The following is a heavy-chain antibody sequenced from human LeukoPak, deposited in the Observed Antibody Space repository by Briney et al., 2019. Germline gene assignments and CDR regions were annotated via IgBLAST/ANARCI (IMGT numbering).Heavy chain of an antibody. CDR2: MNPNSGNT. CDR3: ARHNWNYVAEGFDP. J-gene: IGHJ5*02. D-gene: IGHD1-7*01. CDR1: GYTSTSYD. Sequence: GASVKVSCKASGYTSTSYDINWVRQATGQGLEWTGWMNPNSGNTGYAQKFQGRVTMTRNTSISTACMELSSLRSEDTAVYYCARHNWNYVAEGFDPWGQGTLVTVSS. V-gene: IGHV1-8*01.